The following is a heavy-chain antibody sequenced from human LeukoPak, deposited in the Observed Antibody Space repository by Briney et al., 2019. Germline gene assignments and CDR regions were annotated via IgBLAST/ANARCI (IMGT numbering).Heavy chain of an antibody. Sequence: GGSLRLSCAASGFTFSSYEMNWVRQAPGKGLEWVSSISSSSSYIYYADSVKGRFTVSRDNAKNSLYLQMNSLRAEDTAVYYCARGGRVVPARPFDYWGQGTLVTVSS. CDR1: GFTFSSYE. CDR2: ISSSSSYI. CDR3: ARGGRVVPARPFDY. V-gene: IGHV3-21*01. D-gene: IGHD2-2*01. J-gene: IGHJ4*02.